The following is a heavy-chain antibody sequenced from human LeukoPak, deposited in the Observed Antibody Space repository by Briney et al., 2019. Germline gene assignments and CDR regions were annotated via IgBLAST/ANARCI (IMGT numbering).Heavy chain of an antibody. CDR2: IIPIFGTA. J-gene: IGHJ4*02. CDR3: ARDRSYYDSSGFDY. V-gene: IGHV1-69*13. Sequence: SVKVSCKASGGTFSSYAISWVRQAPGQGLEWMGGIIPIFGTANYAQKFQGRVTITADESTSTAYMELSSLRSEDTAVYYCARDRSYYDSSGFDYWGQGTLVTVSS. CDR1: GGTFSSYA. D-gene: IGHD3-22*01.